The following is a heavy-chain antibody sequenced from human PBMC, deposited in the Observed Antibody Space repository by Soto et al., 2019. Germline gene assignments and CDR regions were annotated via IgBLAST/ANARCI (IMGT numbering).Heavy chain of an antibody. D-gene: IGHD3-9*01. CDR1: GGSLSGYY. CDR3: ASYHFLDLWTGSRHYMDV. J-gene: IGHJ6*03. V-gene: IGHV4-34*01. Sequence: QVHLEQWGAGLLNPSETLSLTCAVYGGSLSGYYWSWVRQSPGKGLEWIGEINHSGTANYNPSLRTPITLSADASKPQFSLRLTSVTAADSATYYCASYHFLDLWTGSRHYMDVWSRGTPVTVSS. CDR2: INHSGTA.